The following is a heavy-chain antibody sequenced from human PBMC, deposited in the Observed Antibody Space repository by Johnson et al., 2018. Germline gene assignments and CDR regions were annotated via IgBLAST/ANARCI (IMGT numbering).Heavy chain of an antibody. J-gene: IGHJ3*02. CDR1: GFTFSRYA. V-gene: IGHV3-23*04. D-gene: IGHD5-24*01. Sequence: VQLVQSGGGLVQPGGSLRLSCAASGFTFSRYAMSWVRQAPGKGLEWVSAISGSGGRTYYAASVKGRFAISRDNSKNTVYLKMNSLGVEDTALYYCGQLQCPDAFDIWGQGTMVTVSS. CDR2: ISGSGGRT. CDR3: GQLQCPDAFDI.